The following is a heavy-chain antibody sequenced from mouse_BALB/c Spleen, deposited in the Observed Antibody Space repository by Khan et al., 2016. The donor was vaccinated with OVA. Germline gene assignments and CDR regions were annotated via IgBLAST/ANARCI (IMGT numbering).Heavy chain of an antibody. V-gene: IGHV5-6*01. CDR2: ISNGGSYT. CDR3: ARHRVTGAKDGFAY. CDR1: GFTFSSYG. J-gene: IGHJ3*01. Sequence: EVELVESGGDLVKPGGSLNLSCAASGFTFSSYGMSWLRQTPDKRLEWVATISNGGSYTYFPDSVKGRLTISRDNAKNTLYLQMSSLKSEDTAMYYCARHRVTGAKDGFAYWGQGTLVTVFA. D-gene: IGHD2-3*01.